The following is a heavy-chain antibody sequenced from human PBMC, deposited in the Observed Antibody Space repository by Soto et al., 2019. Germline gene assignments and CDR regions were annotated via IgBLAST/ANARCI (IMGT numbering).Heavy chain of an antibody. Sequence: QVQLQESGPGLVRPSETLSLACSVSGDSIRNNYWSWIRQPPGKGLEWIAYISHSARINYNPSLMSRVTISLDTSKTQFSLTVNSLTPADTAIYYCARTQGSGVSDYWGQGTLVTVSS. CDR2: ISHSARI. D-gene: IGHD1-26*01. CDR1: GDSIRNNY. CDR3: ARTQGSGVSDY. V-gene: IGHV4-59*01. J-gene: IGHJ4*02.